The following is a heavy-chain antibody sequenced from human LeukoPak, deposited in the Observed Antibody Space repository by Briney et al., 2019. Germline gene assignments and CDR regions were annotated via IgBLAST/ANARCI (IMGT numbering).Heavy chain of an antibody. CDR1: GFTFSSYW. CDR2: ISYDGSNK. V-gene: IGHV3-30*03. D-gene: IGHD5-24*01. Sequence: GGSLRLSCAASGFTFSSYWMHWVRQAPGKGLEWVAVISYDGSNKYYADSVKGRFTISRDNSKNALYLQMNSLRAEDTAVYYSARGPVERWLQLRNYFDYWGQGTLVTVSS. J-gene: IGHJ4*02. CDR3: ARGPVERWLQLRNYFDY.